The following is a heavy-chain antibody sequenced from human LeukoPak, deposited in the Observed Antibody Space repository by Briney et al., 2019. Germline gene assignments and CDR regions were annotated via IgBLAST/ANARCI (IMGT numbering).Heavy chain of an antibody. CDR3: ASSVPYSSSSGYYYYGMDV. D-gene: IGHD6-13*01. V-gene: IGHV1-3*01. CDR1: GYTFTSYA. CDR2: INAGNGNT. Sequence: ASVKVSCKASGYTFTSYAMHWVRQAPGQRLEWMGWINAGNGNTKYSQKFQGRVTITRDTSASTAYMELSSLRSEDTAVYYCASSVPYSSSSGYYYYGMDVWGQGTTVTVSS. J-gene: IGHJ6*02.